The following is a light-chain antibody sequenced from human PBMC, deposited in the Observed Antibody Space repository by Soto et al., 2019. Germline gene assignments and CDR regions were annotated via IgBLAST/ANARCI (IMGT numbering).Light chain of an antibody. Sequence: QSVLTQPPSVSAAPGQKVTISCSGSSSNIGGNSVSWYQQLPGTAPKLLIYDDNKRPSGIPDRFSGSESGTSATLGITGFQTGDEADYYCGSWDSSLSAYAFGTGTKVTVL. CDR3: GSWDSSLSAYA. V-gene: IGLV1-51*01. CDR1: SSNIGGNS. CDR2: DDN. J-gene: IGLJ1*01.